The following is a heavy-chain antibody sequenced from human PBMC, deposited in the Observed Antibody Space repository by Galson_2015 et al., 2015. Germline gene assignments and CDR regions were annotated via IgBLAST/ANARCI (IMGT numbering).Heavy chain of an antibody. CDR2: ISSSSSYI. CDR1: GFTFSSYS. Sequence: SLRLSCAASGFTFSSYSMNWVRQAPGKGLEWVSSISSSSSYIYYADSVKGRFTISRDNAKSSLYLQMNSLRAEDTAVYYCARGGGYWGNFDYWGQGTLVTVSS. CDR3: ARGGGYWGNFDY. J-gene: IGHJ4*02. V-gene: IGHV3-21*01. D-gene: IGHD5-12*01.